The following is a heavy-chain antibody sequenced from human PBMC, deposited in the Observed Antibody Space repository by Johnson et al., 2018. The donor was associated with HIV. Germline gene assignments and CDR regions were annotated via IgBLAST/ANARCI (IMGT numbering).Heavy chain of an antibody. J-gene: IGHJ3*02. CDR3: AKDMMGVDYGDYDEAAFDI. Sequence: VQLVESGGGLVQPGGSLRLSCADSGFTFDDYAMHWDRQGPGKGLEWVSGISWNGGNIGYADSVKGRVTVSRDNAKTLLSLQMNRLRDEDTALYYCAKDMMGVDYGDYDEAAFDIWGQGTMVTVSS. CDR1: GFTFDDYA. D-gene: IGHD4-17*01. CDR2: ISWNGGNI. V-gene: IGHV3-9*01.